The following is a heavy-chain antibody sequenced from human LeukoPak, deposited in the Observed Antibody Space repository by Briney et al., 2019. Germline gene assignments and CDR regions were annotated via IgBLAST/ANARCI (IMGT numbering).Heavy chain of an antibody. V-gene: IGHV3-15*01. CDR2: IKSKTDGGTT. CDR1: GFTFSNAW. D-gene: IGHD6-13*01. J-gene: IGHJ4*02. CDR3: TTARSSSWDQKYYFDY. Sequence: PGGSLRLSCAASGFTFSNAWMSWVRQAPGKGLEWVGRIKSKTDGGTTDYAAPVKGRFTISRDDSKNTPYLQMNSLKTEDTAVYYCTTARSSSWDQKYYFDYWGQGTLVTVSS.